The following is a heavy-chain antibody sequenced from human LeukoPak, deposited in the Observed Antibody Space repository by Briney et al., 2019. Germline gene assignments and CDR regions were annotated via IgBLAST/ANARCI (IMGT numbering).Heavy chain of an antibody. CDR1: GYTFTGYW. V-gene: IGHV1-2*02. CDR3: ATDLRSDFVTYYYDSSGLDY. D-gene: IGHD3-22*01. J-gene: IGHJ4*02. CDR2: INANTGHT. Sequence: ASVRVSCKASGYTFTGYWLHWVRQAPGQGLEWMGNINANTGHTNYAQKFQGRVTMTEDTSTDTAYMELSSLRSEDTAVYYCATDLRSDFVTYYYDSSGLDYWGQGTLVTVSS.